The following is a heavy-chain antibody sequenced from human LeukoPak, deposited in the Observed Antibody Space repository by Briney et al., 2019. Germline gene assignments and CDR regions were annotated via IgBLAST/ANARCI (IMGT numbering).Heavy chain of an antibody. D-gene: IGHD1-7*01. CDR3: ARDRSAPYNWNYVGLVSWFDP. CDR1: GYTFTSYG. V-gene: IGHV1-18*01. CDR2: ISAYNGNT. Sequence: ASVKVSCKASGYTFTSYGISWVRQAPGQGLEWMGWISAYNGNTNYAQKLQGRVTMTTDTSTSTAYMELRSLRSDDTAVYYCARDRSAPYNWNYVGLVSWFDPWGQGTLVTVSS. J-gene: IGHJ5*02.